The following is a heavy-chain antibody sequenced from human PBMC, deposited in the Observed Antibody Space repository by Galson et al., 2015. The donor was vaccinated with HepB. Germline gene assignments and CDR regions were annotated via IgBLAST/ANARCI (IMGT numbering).Heavy chain of an antibody. V-gene: IGHV3-23*01. D-gene: IGHD6-19*01. J-gene: IGHJ4*02. CDR2: ITPSGDNT. CDR1: GFTFSYYA. Sequence: SLRLSCAASGFTFSYYAMSWVRQAPGKGLEWGSAITPSGDNTFSADSMKGRFTISRDNSRNTLFLHMNSLRADDTAIYFCAKVFPEKTDGWYRQALYYFDSWGQGTRVTVSS. CDR3: AKVFPEKTDGWYRQALYYFDS.